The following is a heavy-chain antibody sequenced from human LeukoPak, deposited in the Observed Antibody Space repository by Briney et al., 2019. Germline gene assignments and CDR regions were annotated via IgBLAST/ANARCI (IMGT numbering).Heavy chain of an antibody. V-gene: IGHV4-59*08. D-gene: IGHD3-22*01. J-gene: IGHJ4*02. CDR1: GGSITGYY. Sequence: PSETLSPTCTVSGGSITGYYWSWIRQPPGKGLEWIGYIFSGGSTNYNPSLKSRVTISEDTSVNQFSLKLSSVTATDTAVYYCARHYYDRSDSYSFDYWGQGTLVTVSS. CDR3: ARHYYDRSDSYSFDY. CDR2: IFSGGST.